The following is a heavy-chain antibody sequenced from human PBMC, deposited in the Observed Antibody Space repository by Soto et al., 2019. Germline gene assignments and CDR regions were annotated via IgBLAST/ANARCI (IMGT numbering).Heavy chain of an antibody. J-gene: IGHJ4*02. CDR3: ARDQGSGYSYGYEV. V-gene: IGHV4-59*01. Sequence: ETLSRTGPVSGGSISSYYWSWIRQPPGKGLEWIGYIYYSGSTNYNPSLKSRVTISVDTSKNQFSLKLSSVTAADTDVYYCARDQGSGYSYGYEVWGQGTLVTVYS. D-gene: IGHD5-18*01. CDR2: IYYSGST. CDR1: GGSISSYY.